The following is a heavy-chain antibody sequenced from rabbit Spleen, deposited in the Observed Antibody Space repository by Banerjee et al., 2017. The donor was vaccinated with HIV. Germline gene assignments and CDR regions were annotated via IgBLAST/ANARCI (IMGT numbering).Heavy chain of an antibody. V-gene: IGHV1S40*01. D-gene: IGHD4-1*01. J-gene: IGHJ4*01. CDR1: GFSFSSRYY. CDR2: IYGDRSGST. CDR3: ARETSSGWGVVSFYLNL. Sequence: QSLEESGGGLVQPEGSLTLTCTASGFSFSSRYYMCWVRQAPGKGLECIACIYGDRSGSTYYANWAKGRFTISRTSSTTVTLEMTSLTAADTATYFCARETSSGWGVVSFYLNLWGPGTLVTVS.